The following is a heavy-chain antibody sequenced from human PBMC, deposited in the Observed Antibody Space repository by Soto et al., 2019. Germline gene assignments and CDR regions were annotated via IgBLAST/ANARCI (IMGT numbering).Heavy chain of an antibody. V-gene: IGHV2-5*02. Sequence: ITLKESGPTLVKPTQTLTLTCTFSGFLLNTGGGGVGWVRQPRGKAMEWLALIYWDDDERYRPSLRSRLNISKDTIHHQVVLTMTNMDPDYTATYYCVRNWRYYGGDYDYGMDAWGQGTTVTVSS. CDR3: VRNWRYYGGDYDYGMDA. D-gene: IGHD3-10*01. CDR1: GFLLNTGGGG. J-gene: IGHJ6*02. CDR2: IYWDDDE.